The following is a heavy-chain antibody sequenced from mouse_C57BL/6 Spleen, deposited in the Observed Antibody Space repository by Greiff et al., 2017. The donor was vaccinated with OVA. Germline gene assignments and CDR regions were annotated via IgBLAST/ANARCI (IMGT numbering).Heavy chain of an antibody. CDR3: SRVHYYGSSYWYFDV. Sequence: VQLQQSGPELVKPGASVKISCKASGYTFTDYDMNWVQQSHGKSLEWIGAISTNSGGTSYNKKFKGKATLTVDKSASTASMKLRSLSSEDSAFYYFSRVHYYGSSYWYFDVWGTGTTVTVSS. D-gene: IGHD1-1*01. V-gene: IGHV1-26*01. CDR1: GYTFTDYD. CDR2: ISTNSGGT. J-gene: IGHJ1*03.